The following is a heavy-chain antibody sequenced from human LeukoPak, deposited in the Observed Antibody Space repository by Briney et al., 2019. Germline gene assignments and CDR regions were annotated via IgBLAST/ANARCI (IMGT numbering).Heavy chain of an antibody. J-gene: IGHJ3*02. CDR3: AKDRITGTTLDAFDI. CDR2: ISGSGGST. V-gene: IGHV3-23*01. Sequence: PGGSLRLSCAASGFTFSTYAINWVRQAPGKGLEWVSAISGSGGSTYYADSVKGRFTISRDNSKNTLYLQMNSLRAEDTAVYYCAKDRITGTTLDAFDIWGQGTMVTVSS. D-gene: IGHD1-14*01. CDR1: GFTFSTYA.